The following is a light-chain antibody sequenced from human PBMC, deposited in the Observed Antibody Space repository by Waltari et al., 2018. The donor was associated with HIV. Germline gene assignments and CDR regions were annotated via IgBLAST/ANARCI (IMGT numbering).Light chain of an antibody. V-gene: IGLV1-44*01. CDR1: NSLLAPNT. J-gene: IGLJ2*01. Sequence: QSVLTHPPSASGTPGPRVPIPCPVINSLLAPNTLNCYQQPPGTAPTLLLTRNLRRPAGVPDRFSGSKCGTSASLAISGLQAEDEADYCCAAWDDSLNAVFGGGTKLTVL. CDR2: RNL. CDR3: AAWDDSLNAV.